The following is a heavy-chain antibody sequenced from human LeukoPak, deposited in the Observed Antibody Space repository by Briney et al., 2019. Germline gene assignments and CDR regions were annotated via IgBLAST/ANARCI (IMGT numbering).Heavy chain of an antibody. CDR1: GYTFTSYY. CDR3: ARAVATGWLDP. V-gene: IGHV1-46*01. D-gene: IGHD5-12*01. J-gene: IGHJ5*02. Sequence: ASVKVSCKASGYTFTSYYMHWVRQAPGQGLEWMGIINPSGGGTNYAQKFQGRVTMTRDTSTSTVYMELSSLRSEDTAVYHCARAVATGWLDPWGQGTLVTVSS. CDR2: INPSGGGT.